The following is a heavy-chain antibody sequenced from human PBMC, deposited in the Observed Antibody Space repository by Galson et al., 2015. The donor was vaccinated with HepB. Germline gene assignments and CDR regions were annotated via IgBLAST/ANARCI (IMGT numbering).Heavy chain of an antibody. V-gene: IGHV3-23*01. D-gene: IGHD2-2*01. CDR1: GFTFSSYA. Sequence: SLRLSCAASGFTFSSYAMSWVRQAPGKGLEWVSTISDSGGSTYYADSVKGRFTISRDNSKNTLYLQMNSLSAEDTAVYYCARTSFGDYWGREPWSPSPQ. CDR2: ISDSGGST. CDR3: ARTSFGDY. J-gene: IGHJ4*02.